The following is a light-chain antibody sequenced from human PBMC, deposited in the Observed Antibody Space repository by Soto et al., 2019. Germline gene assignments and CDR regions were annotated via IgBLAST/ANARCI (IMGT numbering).Light chain of an antibody. J-gene: IGKJ1*01. Sequence: IVLTQSPGTLSLSPGERATLSCRASQSVSSSYLAWYQQKPGQAPRLLIYGASSRATGIPARFSGSGSGTDFTLTISSLEPEDFAVYYCQQRSNWRGTFGQGTKVDIK. V-gene: IGKV3D-20*02. CDR3: QQRSNWRGT. CDR1: QSVSSSY. CDR2: GAS.